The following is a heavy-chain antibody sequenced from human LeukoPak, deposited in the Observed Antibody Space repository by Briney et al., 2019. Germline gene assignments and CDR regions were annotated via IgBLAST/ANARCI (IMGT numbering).Heavy chain of an antibody. CDR2: IYSGGST. D-gene: IGHD2-15*01. Sequence: PGGSLRLSCAAPGFTVSSNCMSWVRQAPGKGLEWVSVIYSGGSTYYADSVKGRFTISRDNSKNTLYLQMNSLRAEDTAVFYCATAAPPRDAFDIWGQGTMVTVSS. J-gene: IGHJ3*02. CDR1: GFTVSSNC. CDR3: ATAAPPRDAFDI. V-gene: IGHV3-66*01.